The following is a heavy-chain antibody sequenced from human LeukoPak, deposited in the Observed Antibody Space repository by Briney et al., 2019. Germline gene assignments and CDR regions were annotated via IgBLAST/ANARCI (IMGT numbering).Heavy chain of an antibody. CDR1: GFTLTNAW. Sequence: GGSLRLSCAASGFTLTNAWMSWVRQAPGKGLEWVARIKTETAGGTIDYAAPVKGRFTISRDDSKNTVYLQMNSLKTEDTAVYYCTTSYYDSSGYRAWGQGTLVTVSS. CDR3: TTSYYDSSGYRA. V-gene: IGHV3-15*01. J-gene: IGHJ4*02. D-gene: IGHD3-22*01. CDR2: IKTETAGGTI.